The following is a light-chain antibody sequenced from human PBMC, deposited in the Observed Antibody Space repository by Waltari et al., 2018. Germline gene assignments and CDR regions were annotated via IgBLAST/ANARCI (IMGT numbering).Light chain of an antibody. CDR3: QQYGSSLMYT. V-gene: IGKV3-20*01. J-gene: IGKJ2*01. CDR2: GAS. Sequence: EIVLTQSPGTLSLSPAERATLPCRASQSVRSSYLAWYQQKPGQAPRLLIYGASSRATGIPDRFSGSGSGTDFTLTISRLEPEDFAVYYCQQYGSSLMYTFGQGTKLEIK. CDR1: QSVRSSY.